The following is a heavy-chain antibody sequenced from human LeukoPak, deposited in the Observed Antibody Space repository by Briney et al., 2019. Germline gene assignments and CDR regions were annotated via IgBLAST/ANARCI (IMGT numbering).Heavy chain of an antibody. D-gene: IGHD3-3*01. CDR1: GFTFSRHG. CDR3: ARDRAWNYFDY. CDR2: ISNDGSRK. J-gene: IGHJ4*02. Sequence: GGSLRLSCAPSGFTFSRHGMHWVRQAPGKGLEWVAIISNDGSRKYYAHSVEGRFTISRDNSKNTLYLQMDSLRAEDTAVYHCARDRAWNYFDYWGQGTLVTVSS. V-gene: IGHV3-30*03.